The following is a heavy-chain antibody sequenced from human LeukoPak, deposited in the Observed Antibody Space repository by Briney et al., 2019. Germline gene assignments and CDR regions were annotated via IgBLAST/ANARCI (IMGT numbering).Heavy chain of an antibody. J-gene: IGHJ4*02. V-gene: IGHV4-34*01. CDR2: INHSGST. CDR1: GGSFSGYY. Sequence: SETLSLTCAVYGGSFSGYYWSWIRQPPGKGLEWIGEINHSGSTNYNPSLKSRVTISVDTSKNQSSLKLSSVTAADTAVYYCARGGLTGTTVGYFDYWGQGTLVTVSS. D-gene: IGHD1-7*01. CDR3: ARGGLTGTTVGYFDY.